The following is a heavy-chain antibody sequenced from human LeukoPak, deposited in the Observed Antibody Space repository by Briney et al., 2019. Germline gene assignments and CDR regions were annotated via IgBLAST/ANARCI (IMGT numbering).Heavy chain of an antibody. CDR3: ARDSPGTTAFDP. CDR1: GYTFTGYY. D-gene: IGHD1-1*01. V-gene: IGHV1-2*02. Sequence: SVKVSCKASGYTFTGYYMHWVRQAPGQGLEGMGWINPNSGGTNHAQNFRGRVTMAWDTSISTAYMEVSSLTSDDTAMFYCARDSPGTTAFDPWGQRTMVTVSS. CDR2: INPNSGGT. J-gene: IGHJ3*01.